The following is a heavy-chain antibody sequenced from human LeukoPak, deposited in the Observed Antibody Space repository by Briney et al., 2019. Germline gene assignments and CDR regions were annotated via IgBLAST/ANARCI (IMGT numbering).Heavy chain of an antibody. Sequence: PSQTLSLTCTVSGGSISSGDYYWSWIRQPPGKGLEWIGYIYYSGSTNYNPSLKSRVTISVDTSKNQFSLKLSSVTVADTAVYYCARGGRGVISYWFDPWGQGTLVTVSS. V-gene: IGHV4-30-4*08. CDR3: ARGGRGVISYWFDP. CDR2: IYYSGST. D-gene: IGHD3-10*01. CDR1: GGSISSGDYY. J-gene: IGHJ5*02.